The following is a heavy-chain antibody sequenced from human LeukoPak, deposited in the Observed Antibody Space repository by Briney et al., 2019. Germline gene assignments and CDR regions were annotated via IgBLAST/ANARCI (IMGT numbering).Heavy chain of an antibody. V-gene: IGHV3-23*01. CDR2: ISGSGGST. Sequence: PGGSLRLSCAASGFTFSNYAMSWVRQAPGKGLEWVSAISGSGGSTYYADSVKGRFTISRDNSKNTLYLQMNSLRAEDTAVYYCAKDGYNDFWSGYDPWWGQGTLVTVSS. J-gene: IGHJ4*02. CDR3: AKDGYNDFWSGYDPW. CDR1: GFTFSNYA. D-gene: IGHD3-3*01.